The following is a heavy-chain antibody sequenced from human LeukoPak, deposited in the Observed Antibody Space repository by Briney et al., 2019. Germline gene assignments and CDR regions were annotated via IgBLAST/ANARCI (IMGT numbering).Heavy chain of an antibody. Sequence: GGSLRLSCAASGFTFSSYNMNWVRQAPGKGLEWVSSISSSSSYIYYADSVRGRFTISRDNAKNSLYLQMNSLRAEDTAVYYCARGPNSNWSGLDFWGQGTLLTVSS. V-gene: IGHV3-21*01. CDR3: ARGPNSNWSGLDF. CDR2: ISSSSSYI. J-gene: IGHJ4*02. CDR1: GFTFSSYN. D-gene: IGHD6-6*01.